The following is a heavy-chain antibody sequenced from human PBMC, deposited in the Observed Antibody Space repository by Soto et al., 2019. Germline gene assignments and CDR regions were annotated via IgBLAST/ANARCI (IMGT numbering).Heavy chain of an antibody. V-gene: IGHV4-31*11. CDR2: IYYSGST. Sequence: PSETLSLTCAVSGGSIGRGGYSWSWIRQPPGKGLEWIGYIYYSGSTYYNPSLKSRVTISVDTSKNQFSLKLSSVTAADTAVYYCARDRRDILTGYYHNWFDPWGQGTLVTVSS. D-gene: IGHD3-9*01. CDR1: GGSIGRGGYS. CDR3: ARDRRDILTGYYHNWFDP. J-gene: IGHJ5*02.